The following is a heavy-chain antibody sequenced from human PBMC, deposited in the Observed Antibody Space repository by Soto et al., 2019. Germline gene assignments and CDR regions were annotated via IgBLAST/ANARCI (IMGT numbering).Heavy chain of an antibody. D-gene: IGHD4-17*01. V-gene: IGHV3-21*01. CDR1: GFTFSSYS. CDR2: ISSSSSYI. Sequence: PGGSLRLSCAASGFTFSSYSMNWVRQAPGKGLEWVSSISSSSSYIYYADSVKGRFTISRDNAKNSLYLQMNSLRAEDTAVYYCARDPVDYGGENWFDPSGQATLVTVSS. J-gene: IGHJ5*02. CDR3: ARDPVDYGGENWFDP.